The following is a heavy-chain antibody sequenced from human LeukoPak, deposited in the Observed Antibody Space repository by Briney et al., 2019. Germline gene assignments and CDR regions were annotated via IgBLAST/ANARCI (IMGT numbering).Heavy chain of an antibody. CDR2: IHPNSGGT. J-gene: IGHJ4*02. Sequence: SVKVSCKASGYTFTGYYIHWVRQAPGPGLEWMGWIHPNSGGTNFVQKFQGRVTMTRDSSISTAYMEVSSLRSDDTAVYYCARAPVGGPLRFFDYWGQGTLVTVSS. V-gene: IGHV1-2*02. CDR3: ARAPVGGPLRFFDY. CDR1: GYTFTGYY. D-gene: IGHD3-3*01.